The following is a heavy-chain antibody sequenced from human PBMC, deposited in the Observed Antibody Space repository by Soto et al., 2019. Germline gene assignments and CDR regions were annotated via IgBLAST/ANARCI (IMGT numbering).Heavy chain of an antibody. D-gene: IGHD6-13*01. CDR2: IYPGDSDT. V-gene: IGHV5-51*01. CDR1: GYSFTSYW. J-gene: IGHJ5*02. CDR3: ARGFIAAAGTMGWFDP. Sequence: GESLKISCKGSGYSFTSYWIGWVRQMPGKGLEWMGIIYPGDSDTRYSPSFQGQVTISADKSISTAYLQWSSLKASDTAMYYCARGFIAAAGTMGWFDPWGQGTLVTVSS.